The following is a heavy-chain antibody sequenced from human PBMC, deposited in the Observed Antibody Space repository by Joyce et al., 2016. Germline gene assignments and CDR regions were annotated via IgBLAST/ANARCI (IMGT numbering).Heavy chain of an antibody. D-gene: IGHD7-27*01. J-gene: IGHJ5*02. Sequence: QVQLQQWGAGLLKPSETLSLTCAFYGGSFSGYYWSWIRQPPGKGLGWIGEINHSRSANYNPSLKSRGTISVDTSKNQFSLKLSYVTAADTAVYYCARGPRSNWGLVWFDPWGQGTLVTVSS. CDR3: ARGPRSNWGLVWFDP. CDR1: GGSFSGYY. CDR2: INHSRSA. V-gene: IGHV4-34*01.